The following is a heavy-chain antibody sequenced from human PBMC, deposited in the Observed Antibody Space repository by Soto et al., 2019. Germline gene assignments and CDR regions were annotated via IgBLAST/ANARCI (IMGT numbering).Heavy chain of an antibody. CDR1: GGSISSYY. V-gene: IGHV4-59*01. J-gene: IGHJ5*02. Sequence: ASETLSLTCTVSGGSISSYYWSWIRQPPGKGLEWIGYIYYSGSTNYNPSLKSRVTISVDTSKNQFSLKLSSVTAADTAVYYCASTGGSRFRWFDPWGQGTLVTVSS. CDR3: ASTGGSRFRWFDP. D-gene: IGHD2-15*01. CDR2: IYYSGST.